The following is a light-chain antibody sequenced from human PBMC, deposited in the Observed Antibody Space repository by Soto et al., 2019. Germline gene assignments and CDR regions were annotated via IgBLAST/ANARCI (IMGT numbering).Light chain of an antibody. Sequence: QSALTQPASVSGSPGQSITISCTGSSGDVGGYEYVSWYQQHPGKAPKLMIYAVSNRPSGVSTRFSGSKSGNTASLTISGLQADDEADYYCSSFTSSSTLPYVFGTGTKLTVL. CDR1: SGDVGGYEY. CDR2: AVS. J-gene: IGLJ1*01. V-gene: IGLV2-14*01. CDR3: SSFTSSSTLPYV.